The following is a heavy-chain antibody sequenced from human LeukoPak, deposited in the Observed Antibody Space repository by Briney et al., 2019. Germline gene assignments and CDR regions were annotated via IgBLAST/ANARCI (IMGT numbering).Heavy chain of an antibody. V-gene: IGHV4-59*08. Sequence: SETLSLTCTVSGGSISPYYWSWIRQPPGKGLEWIGYAYDSGSTNYNPSLKSRVTISVDTSKNQFSLNLSPVTAADTAVYYCARHGGGGESYPRVFDYWGRGTLATVSS. D-gene: IGHD1-26*01. CDR2: AYDSGST. CDR3: ARHGGGGESYPRVFDY. J-gene: IGHJ4*02. CDR1: GGSISPYY.